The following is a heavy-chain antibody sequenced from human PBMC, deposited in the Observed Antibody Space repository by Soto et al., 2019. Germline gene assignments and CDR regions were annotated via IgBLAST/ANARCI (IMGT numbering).Heavy chain of an antibody. V-gene: IGHV4-30-2*01. J-gene: IGHJ5*02. CDR1: GGSISSGGYS. CDR3: ARQYYYGSGSLNWFDP. CDR2: IYHSGST. Sequence: LSLTCAVSGGSISSGGYSWSWIRQPPGKGLEWIGYIYHSGSTYYNPSLKSRVTISVDRSKNQFSLKLSSVTAADTAVYYCARQYYYGSGSLNWFDPWGQGTLVTVSS. D-gene: IGHD3-10*01.